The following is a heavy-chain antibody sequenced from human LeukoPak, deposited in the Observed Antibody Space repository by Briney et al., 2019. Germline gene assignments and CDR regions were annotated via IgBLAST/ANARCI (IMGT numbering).Heavy chain of an antibody. D-gene: IGHD5-12*01. CDR2: MNPNSGNT. CDR1: GYTFTTFD. V-gene: IGHV1-8*01. CDR3: ATWNF. Sequence: PWASLTVSCKASGYTFTTFDINWGRHAHGQGLEWMGWMNPNSGNTGYAQKFQGRVTITRNTSISTAYMELSSLRSEDTAVYYCATWNFWGQGTLVTVSS. J-gene: IGHJ4*02.